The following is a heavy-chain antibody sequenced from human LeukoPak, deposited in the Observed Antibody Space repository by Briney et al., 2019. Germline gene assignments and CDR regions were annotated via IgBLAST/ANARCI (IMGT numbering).Heavy chain of an antibody. CDR2: ISSSSSYI. D-gene: IGHD3-10*01. Sequence: PGGSLRLSCAASGFTFSSYAMSWVRPAPGKGLKLVSSISSSSSYIYYADSVKGRFTISRDNAKTSLYLQMNSLRYEDTAFYSFARDSGFGELLVGTFDYWGQGTLVTVSS. J-gene: IGHJ4*02. CDR1: GFTFSSYA. V-gene: IGHV3-21*01. CDR3: ARDSGFGELLVGTFDY.